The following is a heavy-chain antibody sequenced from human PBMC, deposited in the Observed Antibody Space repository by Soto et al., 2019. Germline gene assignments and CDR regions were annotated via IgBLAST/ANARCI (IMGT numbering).Heavy chain of an antibody. D-gene: IGHD5-12*01. Sequence: ASVKVSCKASGYTFTSYGISWVRQAPGQGLEWIGWISAYNGNTNYAQKLQGRVTMTTDTSTSTAYMELSSLRSEDTAVYYCAADGYSGYDYGGYYFDYWGQGTLVTVYS. CDR1: GYTFTSYG. CDR3: AADGYSGYDYGGYYFDY. V-gene: IGHV1-18*01. J-gene: IGHJ4*02. CDR2: ISAYNGNT.